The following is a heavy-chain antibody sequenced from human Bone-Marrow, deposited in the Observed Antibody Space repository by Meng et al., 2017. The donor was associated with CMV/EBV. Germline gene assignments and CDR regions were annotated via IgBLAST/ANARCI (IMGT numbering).Heavy chain of an antibody. CDR1: GFTFSNAW. CDR2: IKSKTDGGTT. D-gene: IGHD1-26*01. CDR3: ARGGSGWT. J-gene: IGHJ5*02. V-gene: IGHV3-15*01. Sequence: GESLKISCAASGFTFSNAWMSWVRQAPGKGLEWVGRIKSKTDGGTTDYAAPVKGRFTISRDDSKNTLYLQMNSLRAEDTAVYYCARGGSGWTWGQGTLVTVSS.